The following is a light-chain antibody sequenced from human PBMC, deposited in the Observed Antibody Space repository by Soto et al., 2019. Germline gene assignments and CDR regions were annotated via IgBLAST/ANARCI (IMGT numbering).Light chain of an antibody. J-gene: IGKJ2*01. CDR3: QQYYSTPRT. Sequence: DNVMTQSPDSLAVSLGERATINCKSSQSVLYSSNNKNYLAWYQQKPGQPPKLLIYWASTRESGVPDRFSGSGSGTDFTLTISRLQAEDVAVYYCQQYYSTPRTFGQGTKLEIK. V-gene: IGKV4-1*01. CDR1: QSVLYSSNNKNY. CDR2: WAS.